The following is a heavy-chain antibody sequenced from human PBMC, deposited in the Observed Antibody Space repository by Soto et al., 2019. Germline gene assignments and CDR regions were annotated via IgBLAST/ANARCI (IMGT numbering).Heavy chain of an antibody. Sequence: GESLKISCKGAGYSFTDYWIGWVRQMPGKGLEWMGIIYPGDSGARYSPSFQGQVSISADKSVNTAYLQWGSLKAPDTAMYYCARQTTGWFGMDVWGQGTTVTVSS. V-gene: IGHV5-51*01. CDR2: IYPGDSGA. J-gene: IGHJ6*02. CDR1: GYSFTDYW. CDR3: ARQTTGWFGMDV. D-gene: IGHD6-19*01.